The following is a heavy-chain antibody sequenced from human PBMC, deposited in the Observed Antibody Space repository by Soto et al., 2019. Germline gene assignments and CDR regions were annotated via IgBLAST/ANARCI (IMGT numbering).Heavy chain of an antibody. CDR2: IIPIFGTA. CDR1: GGTFSSYA. D-gene: IGHD2-8*02. Sequence: ASVKVSCKASGGTFSSYAISWVRQAPGQGLEWMGGIIPIFGTANYAQKFQGRVTITADESTSTAYMELSSLRSEDTAVYYCARDYWADPHAFDICGQGPMVTVSS. J-gene: IGHJ3*02. CDR3: ARDYWADPHAFDI. V-gene: IGHV1-69*13.